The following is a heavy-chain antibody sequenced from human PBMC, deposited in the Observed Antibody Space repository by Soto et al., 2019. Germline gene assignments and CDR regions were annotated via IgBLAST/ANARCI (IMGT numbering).Heavy chain of an antibody. Sequence: PSETLSLTCAVYGGSFSGYYWSWIRQPPGKGLEWIGEITHSRSTNSTPSLKSRVTISVDTSKNQFSLKLSSVTAADTAVYYCARGLSGYYRNWGQGTLVTAPQ. V-gene: IGHV4-34*01. J-gene: IGHJ4*02. CDR1: GGSFSGYY. CDR2: ITHSRST. CDR3: ARGLSGYYRN. D-gene: IGHD3-22*01.